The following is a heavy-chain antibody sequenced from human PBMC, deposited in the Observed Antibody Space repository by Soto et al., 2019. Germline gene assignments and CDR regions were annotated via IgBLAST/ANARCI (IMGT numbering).Heavy chain of an antibody. D-gene: IGHD6-13*01. J-gene: IGHJ6*02. Sequence: GGSLRLSCAASGFTFSSYAMHWVRQAPGKGLEWVAVISYDGSNKYYADSVKGRFTISRDNSKNTLYLQMNSLRAEDTAVYYCARDQGIAALSRLFGVDVWGQGTTVTVSS. CDR3: ARDQGIAALSRLFGVDV. V-gene: IGHV3-30-3*01. CDR2: ISYDGSNK. CDR1: GFTFSSYA.